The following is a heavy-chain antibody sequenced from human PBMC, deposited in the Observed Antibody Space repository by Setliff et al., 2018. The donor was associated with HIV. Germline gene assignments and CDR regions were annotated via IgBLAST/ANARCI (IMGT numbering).Heavy chain of an antibody. J-gene: IGHJ5*02. CDR2: IYYSGST. CDR1: GGSFSGSS. V-gene: IGHV4-34*01. D-gene: IGHD3-10*01. CDR3: ATYADRESNRFDP. Sequence: SETLSLTCAVYGGSFSGSSWNWIRQPPGKGLEWIGSIYYSGSTYYNPSLKSRVTISVDTSKNQFSLKLSSVTAADTAVYYCATYADRESNRFDPWGQGILVTVSS.